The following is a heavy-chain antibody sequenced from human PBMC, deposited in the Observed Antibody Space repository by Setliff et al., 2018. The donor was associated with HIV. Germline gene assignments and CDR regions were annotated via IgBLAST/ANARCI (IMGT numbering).Heavy chain of an antibody. CDR3: ARRAGSDYFTRFDY. V-gene: IGHV4-38-2*01. CDR1: GYSISSGCY. D-gene: IGHD3-10*01. Sequence: PSETLSLTCAVSGYSISSGCYWSWIRQPAGKGLEWIGRLHLSGDTNYNPSLKSRVTMSIDTSKNQFSLKLSSVTAADTAVYYCARRAGSDYFTRFDYWGQGTLVTVSS. J-gene: IGHJ4*02. CDR2: LHLSGDT.